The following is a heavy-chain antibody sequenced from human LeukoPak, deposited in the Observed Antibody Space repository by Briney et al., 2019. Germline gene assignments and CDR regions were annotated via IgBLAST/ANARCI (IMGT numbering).Heavy chain of an antibody. CDR1: GFTFSSYW. D-gene: IGHD6-13*01. Sequence: PGGSLRLSCAASGFTFSSYWMDCDRPAPGRGLVWVSRINSDGTSTSYADSVKGRFTLSRDNAKNTLYLQMNSLRAEDTAVYYCARGGRAAAIWGQGTMVTVSS. CDR3: ARGGRAAAI. V-gene: IGHV3-74*01. CDR2: INSDGTST. J-gene: IGHJ3*02.